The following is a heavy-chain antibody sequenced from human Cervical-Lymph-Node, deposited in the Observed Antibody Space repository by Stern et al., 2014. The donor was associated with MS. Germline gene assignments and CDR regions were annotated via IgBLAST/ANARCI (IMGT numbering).Heavy chain of an antibody. D-gene: IGHD3-22*01. CDR1: GGSISSSSYY. CDR3: ARWAYSSGWYNWFDP. CDR2: IYYSGST. Sequence: QVQLQESGPGLVKPSETLSLTCTVSGGSISSSSYYWGWIRQPPGKGLEWIGSIYYSGSTYYNPSLKSRVTISVETSKNQLSLKLSSVTAADTAVYYCARWAYSSGWYNWFDPWGQGTLVTVSS. J-gene: IGHJ5*02. V-gene: IGHV4-39*01.